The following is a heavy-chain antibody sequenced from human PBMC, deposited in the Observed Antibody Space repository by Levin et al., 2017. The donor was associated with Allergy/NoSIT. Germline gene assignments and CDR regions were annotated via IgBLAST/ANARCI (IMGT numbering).Heavy chain of an antibody. J-gene: IGHJ4*02. CDR1: GFTFSSYA. Sequence: GGSLRLSCAASGFTFSSYAMNWVRQAPGKGLEWVSATSGCGDTTYYADSVRGRFTISRDNSKDTLYLQMNSLRAEDTAVYYCAKAFYTTSWRTLDYWGQGTLVAVSS. CDR3: AKAFYTTSWRTLDY. D-gene: IGHD3-16*01. CDR2: TSGCGDTT. V-gene: IGHV3-23*01.